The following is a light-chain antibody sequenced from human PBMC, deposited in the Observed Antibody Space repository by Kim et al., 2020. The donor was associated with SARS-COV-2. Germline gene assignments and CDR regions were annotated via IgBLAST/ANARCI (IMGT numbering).Light chain of an antibody. CDR1: QGMSNF. CDR2: GAS. Sequence: SVGDRVTITCRSSQGMSNFLAWYQQKPGKAPKLLIYGASTLQSGVPSRFSGSGSGTDFTLTISSLQPEDVATYYCQKYNSAPSVTFGQGTRLEIK. V-gene: IGKV1-27*01. J-gene: IGKJ5*01. CDR3: QKYNSAPSVT.